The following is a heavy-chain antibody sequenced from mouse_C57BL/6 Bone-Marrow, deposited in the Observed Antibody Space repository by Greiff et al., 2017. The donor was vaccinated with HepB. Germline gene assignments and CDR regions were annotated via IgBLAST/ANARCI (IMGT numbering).Heavy chain of an antibody. V-gene: IGHV1-64*01. J-gene: IGHJ2*01. CDR3: ARGYYGSSSHY. D-gene: IGHD1-1*01. CDR2: IHPNSGST. Sequence: QVQLKQPGAELVKPGASVKLSCKASGYTFTSYWMHWVKQRPGQGLEWIGMIHPNSGSTNYNEKFKSKATLTVDKSSSTAYMQLSSLTSEDSAVYYCARGYYGSSSHYWGQVTTLTVSS. CDR1: GYTFTSYW.